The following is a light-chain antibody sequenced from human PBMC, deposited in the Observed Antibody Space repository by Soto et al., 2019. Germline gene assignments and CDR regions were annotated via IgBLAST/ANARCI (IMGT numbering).Light chain of an antibody. CDR3: SSYTSSITVVSGSIVI. Sequence: QSALTQPASVSGSPGQSITISCTGTISDVGGYAYVSWYQQHPGKAPKLMMYRVDNRPSGVSDRFSGSKSGNTASLTTSGLQAEDEAEYYCSSYTSSITVVSGSIVIFGGGTKLTVL. CDR1: ISDVGGYAY. CDR2: RVD. J-gene: IGLJ2*01. V-gene: IGLV2-14*01.